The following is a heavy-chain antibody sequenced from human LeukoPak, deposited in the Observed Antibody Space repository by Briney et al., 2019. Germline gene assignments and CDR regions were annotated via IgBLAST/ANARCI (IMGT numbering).Heavy chain of an antibody. CDR2: ISAYNGNT. V-gene: IGHV1-18*01. Sequence: ASVKVSCKASVYTFTIYGISWVRQAPGQGLEWMGWISAYNGNTNYAQKLQGRVTMTTDTSTSTAYMELRSLRSDDTAVYYCAVAYGFGDDWFDPWGQGTLVTVSS. D-gene: IGHD3-10*01. CDR1: VYTFTIYG. J-gene: IGHJ5*02. CDR3: AVAYGFGDDWFDP.